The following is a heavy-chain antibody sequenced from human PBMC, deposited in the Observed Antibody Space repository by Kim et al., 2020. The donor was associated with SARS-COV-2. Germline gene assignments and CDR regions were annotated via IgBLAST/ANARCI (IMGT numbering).Heavy chain of an antibody. V-gene: IGHV1-24*01. D-gene: IGHD3-10*01. CDR3: ATTSQLLWFGELLGIDAFDI. Sequence: ASVKVSCKVSGYTLTELSMHWVLQAPGKGLEWMGGFDPEDGETIYAQKFQGRVTMTEDTSTDTAYMELSSLRSEDTAVYYCATTSQLLWFGELLGIDAFDIWGQGTMVTVSS. CDR1: GYTLTELS. CDR2: FDPEDGET. J-gene: IGHJ3*02.